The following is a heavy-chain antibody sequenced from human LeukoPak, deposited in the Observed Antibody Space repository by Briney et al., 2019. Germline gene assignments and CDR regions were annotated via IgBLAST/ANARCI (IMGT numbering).Heavy chain of an antibody. V-gene: IGHV1-18*01. CDR2: ISAHNGNT. CDR1: GHSFGNYG. J-gene: IGHJ6*02. D-gene: IGHD3-10*01. Sequence: ASVKVSCKASGHSFGNYGFSWVRQAPGQGLEWMGSISAHNGNTNFAQQFQGRVTMTTDTSTTTAYMELRSLSSDDTAVYYCAREVVNFHGSGSFSPRQDYYGMDVWGQGTTVIVSS. CDR3: AREVVNFHGSGSFSPRQDYYGMDV.